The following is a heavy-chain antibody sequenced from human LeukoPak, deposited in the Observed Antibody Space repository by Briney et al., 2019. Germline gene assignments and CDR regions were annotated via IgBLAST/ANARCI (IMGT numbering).Heavy chain of an antibody. CDR1: GGSFSGYY. J-gene: IGHJ4*02. D-gene: IGHD3-22*01. V-gene: IGHV4-34*01. CDR3: ARGPYYYDSSGFSSLDY. CDR2: INHSGST. Sequence: SETLSLTCAVYGGSFSGYYWSWIRQPPGKGLEWIGEINHSGSTNYNPSLKSRVTISLDTSRNQFSLKLNSVTAADTAVYYCARGPYYYDSSGFSSLDYWGQGTLVTVSS.